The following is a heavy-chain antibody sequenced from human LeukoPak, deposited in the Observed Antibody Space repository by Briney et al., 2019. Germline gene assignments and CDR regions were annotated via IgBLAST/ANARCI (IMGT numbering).Heavy chain of an antibody. CDR3: AKSGDFWSGYWGGTIYYFDY. D-gene: IGHD3-3*01. V-gene: IGHV3-23*01. Sequence: GGSLRLSCVASGFISSNYGMSWVRQAPGKGLEWVSAISGSGGSTYYADSVKGRFTISRDNSKNTLYLQMNSLRAEDTAVYYCAKSGDFWSGYWGGTIYYFDYWGQGTLVTVSS. J-gene: IGHJ4*02. CDR2: ISGSGGST. CDR1: GFISSNYG.